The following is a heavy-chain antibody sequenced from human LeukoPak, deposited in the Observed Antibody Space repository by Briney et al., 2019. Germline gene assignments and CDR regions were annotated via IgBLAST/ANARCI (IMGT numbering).Heavy chain of an antibody. Sequence: PGGSLRLSCAASGFTFSSYAMSWVRQAPGKGLEWVSAISNSGGSTYYADSVKGRFTISRDNSKNTLYLQMNNLRAEDTAVYYCAKEPYLYSSGWSFDSWGQGTLVTVSS. V-gene: IGHV3-23*01. D-gene: IGHD6-19*01. CDR1: GFTFSSYA. CDR2: ISNSGGST. J-gene: IGHJ4*02. CDR3: AKEPYLYSSGWSFDS.